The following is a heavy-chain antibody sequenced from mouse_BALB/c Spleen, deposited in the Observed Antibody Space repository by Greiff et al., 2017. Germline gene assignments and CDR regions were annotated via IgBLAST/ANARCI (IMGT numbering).Heavy chain of an antibody. CDR2: ISDGGSYT. CDR3: AREGGIYYFDY. CDR1: GFTFSDYY. Sequence: EVQGVESGGGLVKPGGSLKLSCAASGFTFSDYYMYWVRQTPEKRLEWVATISDGGSYTYYPDSVKGRFTISRDNAKNNLYLQMSSLKSEDTAMYYCAREGGIYYFDYWGQGTTLTVSS. V-gene: IGHV5-4*02. J-gene: IGHJ2*01.